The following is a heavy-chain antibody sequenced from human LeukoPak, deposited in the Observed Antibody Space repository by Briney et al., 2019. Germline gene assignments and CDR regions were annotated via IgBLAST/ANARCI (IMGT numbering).Heavy chain of an antibody. Sequence: GGSLRLSCAASGFTFSDYYMDWVRQAPGKGLEWVGRIRNKANSHTTEHAASVKGRFTISRDDSKNSLYLQMNSLRAEDTAVYYCAKLGGSGSYGEVVDYWGQGTLVTVSS. D-gene: IGHD1-26*01. CDR2: IRNKANSHTT. V-gene: IGHV3-72*01. J-gene: IGHJ4*02. CDR3: AKLGGSGSYGEVVDY. CDR1: GFTFSDYY.